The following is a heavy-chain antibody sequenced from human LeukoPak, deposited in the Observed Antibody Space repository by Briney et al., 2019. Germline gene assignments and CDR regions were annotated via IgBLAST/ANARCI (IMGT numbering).Heavy chain of an antibody. D-gene: IGHD6-19*01. CDR2: IIPILGIA. CDR1: GYTFSTYD. V-gene: IGHV1-69*04. J-gene: IGHJ6*02. CDR3: ARDRYSSGFYYYGMDV. Sequence: ASVKVSCKASGYTFSTYDINWVRQAPGQGLEWMGRIIPILGIANYAQKFQGRVTITADKSTSTAYMELSSLRSEDTAVYYCARDRYSSGFYYYGMDVWGQGTTVTVSS.